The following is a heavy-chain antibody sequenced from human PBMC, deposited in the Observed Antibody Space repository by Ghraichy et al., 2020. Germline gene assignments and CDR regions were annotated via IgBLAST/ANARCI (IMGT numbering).Heavy chain of an antibody. CDR3: ATDHSRGEYSGFFGY. J-gene: IGHJ4*02. V-gene: IGHV3-23*01. Sequence: GGSLRLSCAASGFTFSSYAMNWVRQAPGKGLECVSTVSSSGGDTHYADSVKGRFTISRDNSQNTLYLQMNSLRAEDTAVYYCATDHSRGEYSGFFGYWGQGTLVTVSS. CDR1: GFTFSSYA. CDR2: VSSSGGDT. D-gene: IGHD5-12*01.